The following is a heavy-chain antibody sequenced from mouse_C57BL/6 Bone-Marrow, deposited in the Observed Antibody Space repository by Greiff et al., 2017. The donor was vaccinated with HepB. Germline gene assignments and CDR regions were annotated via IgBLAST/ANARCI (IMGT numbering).Heavy chain of an antibody. CDR2: IDPENGDT. CDR3: TTNSYYYGSTHFDD. J-gene: IGHJ2*01. V-gene: IGHV14-4*01. CDR1: GFNIKDDY. Sequence: VQLQQSGAELVRPGASVKLSCTASGFNIKDDYMHWVKQRPEQGLEWIGWIDPENGDTEYASKFQGKATITADTSSNTAYLQLSSLTSEDTAVYYCTTNSYYYGSTHFDDWGQGTTLTVSS. D-gene: IGHD1-1*01.